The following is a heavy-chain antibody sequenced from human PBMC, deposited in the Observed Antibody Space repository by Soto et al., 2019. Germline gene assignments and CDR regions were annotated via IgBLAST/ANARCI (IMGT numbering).Heavy chain of an antibody. D-gene: IGHD3-22*01. V-gene: IGHV1-46*01. CDR1: GYTFTSYY. CDR2: INPSGGST. CDR3: ARHAYYYDSSGYYYFDY. J-gene: IGHJ4*02. Sequence: ASVKVSCKASGYTFTSYYMHWVRQAPGQGLEWMGIINPSGGSTSYAQKFQGRVTMTRDTSTSTVYMELSSLRSEDTAMYYCARHAYYYDSSGYYYFDYWGQGTLVTVSS.